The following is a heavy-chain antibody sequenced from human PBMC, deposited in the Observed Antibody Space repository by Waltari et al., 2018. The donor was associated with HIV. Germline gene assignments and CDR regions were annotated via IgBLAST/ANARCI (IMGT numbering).Heavy chain of an antibody. CDR1: GFNVNSNT. Sequence: EVQLVETGGGLIPPGGSLRLSCAASGFNVNSNTMSWVRQAPGMGLEWVGLIESDGTAYYADSVRGRFTISRDLSKNAASLLVDSLTSDDTAVYFCGRFNGYSCATWMDWGQGTLVTVSS. CDR3: GRFNGYSCATWMD. D-gene: IGHD5-18*01. CDR2: IESDGTA. J-gene: IGHJ1*01. V-gene: IGHV3-53*02.